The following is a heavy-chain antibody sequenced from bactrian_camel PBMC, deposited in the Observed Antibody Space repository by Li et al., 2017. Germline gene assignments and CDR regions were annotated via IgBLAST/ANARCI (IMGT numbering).Heavy chain of an antibody. Sequence: HVQLVESGGGSVQAGGSLSLSCTASSGIKYQNTCMGWFRQTPGKEREGVAAVHMGGGSTYYADSVKGRLTISRDKAKIEVYLQMDSLKPEATAMYYCAAGYRPGWGYPEPKSADFNDWGQ. CDR2: VHMGGGST. CDR3: AAGYRPGWGYPEPKSADFND. J-gene: IGHJ6*01. D-gene: IGHD5*01. V-gene: IGHV3S54*01. CDR1: GIKYQNTC.